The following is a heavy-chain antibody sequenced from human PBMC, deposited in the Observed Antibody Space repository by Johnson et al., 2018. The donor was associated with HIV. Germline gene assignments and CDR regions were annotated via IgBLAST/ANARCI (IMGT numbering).Heavy chain of an antibody. V-gene: IGHV3-7*01. D-gene: IGHD3-10*01. J-gene: IGHJ3*02. CDR3: ARDTSGEGRAFDI. Sequence: VQLVESGGGLVKPGGSLRLSCAASGFTFSSYWMTWVRQAPGKGLEWVANINRDGSDKYYVDSVKGRFTISRDNAQDSLYLQMNSLRVDDTAVYYCARDTSGEGRAFDIWGQGTMVTVSS. CDR1: GFTFSSYW. CDR2: INRDGSDK.